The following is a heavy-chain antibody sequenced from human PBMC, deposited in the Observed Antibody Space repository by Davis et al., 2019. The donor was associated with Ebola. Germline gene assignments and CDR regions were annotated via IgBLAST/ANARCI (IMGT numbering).Heavy chain of an antibody. J-gene: IGHJ6*02. Sequence: GESLKISCAASGFTFSSYAMHWVRQAPGKRLEWVAVISYDGSNKYYADSMKGRFTISRDNSKNTLYLQMNSLRAEDTAVYYCARDQVVVAALYYYYGMDVWGQGTTVTVSS. CDR1: GFTFSSYA. CDR2: ISYDGSNK. CDR3: ARDQVVVAALYYYYGMDV. V-gene: IGHV3-30-3*01. D-gene: IGHD2-15*01.